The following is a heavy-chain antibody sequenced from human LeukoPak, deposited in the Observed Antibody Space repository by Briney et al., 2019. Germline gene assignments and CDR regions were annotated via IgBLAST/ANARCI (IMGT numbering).Heavy chain of an antibody. J-gene: IGHJ4*02. V-gene: IGHV3-30*17. CDR2: VSSHGNDG. D-gene: IGHD5-24*01. Sequence: GGSLRLSCAVSEFTFSNYAMHWVRQPPGKGLEWVAVVSSHGNDGYYADSVRGRFTISRVNSKNTLYLQIDSLRLEDTAIYYCTRDAYNFNDFDYWGQGTLVTVSS. CDR3: TRDAYNFNDFDY. CDR1: EFTFSNYA.